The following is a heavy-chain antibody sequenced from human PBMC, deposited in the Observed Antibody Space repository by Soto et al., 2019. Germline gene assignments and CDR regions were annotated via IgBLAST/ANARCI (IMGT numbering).Heavy chain of an antibody. CDR1: GGTFSSYA. CDR3: ARPPKVELDRYVFAYSSPPLYYFDY. J-gene: IGHJ4*02. V-gene: IGHV1-69*13. Sequence: SVKVSCKASGGTFSSYAISWVRQAPGQGLEWMGGIIPIFGTANYAQKFQGRVTITADESTSKAYMELSSLRSEDTAVYYCARPPKVELDRYVFAYSSPPLYYFDYWGQGTLVTVSS. D-gene: IGHD3-16*02. CDR2: IIPIFGTA.